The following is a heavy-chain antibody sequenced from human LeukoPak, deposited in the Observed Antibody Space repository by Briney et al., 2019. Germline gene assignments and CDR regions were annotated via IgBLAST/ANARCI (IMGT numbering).Heavy chain of an antibody. Sequence: PGGSLRLSCVASGFTFSSYWMHWVRQAPGKGLVRVSRINSDGSSTKCADSVKGRFTISRDNAKNTLYLQMNSLRAEDTAVYYCAALDHGHDYWGQGTLVTVSS. J-gene: IGHJ4*02. CDR2: INSDGSST. CDR1: GFTFSSYW. V-gene: IGHV3-74*03. CDR3: AALDHGHDY.